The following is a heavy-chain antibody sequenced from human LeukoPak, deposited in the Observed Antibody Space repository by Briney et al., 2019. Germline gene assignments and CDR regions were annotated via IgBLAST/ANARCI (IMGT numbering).Heavy chain of an antibody. CDR2: ISYDGSNK. V-gene: IGHV3-30-3*02. Sequence: GGSLRLSCAASGFTFSSYAMHWVRQAPGKGLEWVAVISYDGSNKYYADSVKGRFTISRDNSKNTLYLQMNSLRAEDTAVYYCAKLGGYVIMFQFDYWGQGTLVTVSS. J-gene: IGHJ4*02. CDR3: AKLGGYVIMFQFDY. D-gene: IGHD5-12*01. CDR1: GFTFSSYA.